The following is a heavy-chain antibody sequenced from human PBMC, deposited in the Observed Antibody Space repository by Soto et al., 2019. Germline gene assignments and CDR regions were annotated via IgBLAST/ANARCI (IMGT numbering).Heavy chain of an antibody. CDR3: ARAEVVPSAFDI. Sequence: GGSLRLSCAASGFTFSTYAMTWVRQAPGKGLEWVATISGSDGGTYYADSAKDRFTISRDNSKNTLYLQMNSLRAEDTAVYYCARAEVVPSAFDIWGQGTMVTVSS. CDR2: ISGSDGGT. CDR1: GFTFSTYA. J-gene: IGHJ3*02. D-gene: IGHD2-2*01. V-gene: IGHV3-23*01.